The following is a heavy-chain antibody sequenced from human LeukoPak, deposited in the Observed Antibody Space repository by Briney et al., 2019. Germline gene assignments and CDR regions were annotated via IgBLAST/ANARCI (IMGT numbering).Heavy chain of an antibody. Sequence: ASVKVSCKASGYTFTSYGISWVRQAPGQGLEWMGWINPNSGGTNYAQKFQGRVTMTRDTSISTAYMELSRLRSDDTAVYYCARGDVAARLGADYWGQGTLVTVSS. V-gene: IGHV1-2*02. CDR2: INPNSGGT. J-gene: IGHJ4*02. D-gene: IGHD6-6*01. CDR1: GYTFTSYG. CDR3: ARGDVAARLGADY.